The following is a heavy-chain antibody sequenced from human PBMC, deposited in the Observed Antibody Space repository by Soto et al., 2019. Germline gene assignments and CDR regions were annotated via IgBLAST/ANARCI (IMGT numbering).Heavy chain of an antibody. Sequence: SSVKLSCKASGYTFTSYGISWVRQAPGQGLEWMGWISAYNGNTNYAQKLQGRVTMTTDTSTSTAYMELRSLRSDDTAVYYCASLYSRNWFDPWGQGTLVTVSS. V-gene: IGHV1-18*04. CDR3: ASLYSRNWFDP. CDR1: GYTFTSYG. CDR2: ISAYNGNT. D-gene: IGHD6-13*01. J-gene: IGHJ5*02.